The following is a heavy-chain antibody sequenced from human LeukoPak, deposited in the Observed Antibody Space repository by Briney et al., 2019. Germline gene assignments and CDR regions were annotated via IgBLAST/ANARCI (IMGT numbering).Heavy chain of an antibody. CDR1: GGSISSSSYY. J-gene: IGHJ4*02. D-gene: IGHD4-23*01. CDR2: INYSGST. CDR3: ARHGNLLSPFES. Sequence: SETLSLTCTVSGGSISSSSYYWGWIRQPPGKGLEWIETINYSGSTYYNPSLKTRVTISVAASKNQISLKLNSVTAADTAVYYCARHGNLLSPFESWGQGTLVTVSS. V-gene: IGHV4-39*01.